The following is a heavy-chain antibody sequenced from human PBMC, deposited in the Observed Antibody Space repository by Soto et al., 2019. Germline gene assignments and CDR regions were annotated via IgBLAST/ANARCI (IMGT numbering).Heavy chain of an antibody. V-gene: IGHV4-30-2*01. J-gene: IGHJ4*02. CDR1: GGSISSGGYS. CDR2: IYHSGST. D-gene: IGHD1-7*01. CDR3: AKGLRTGTISFFDY. Sequence: SETLSLTCAVSGGSISSGGYSWSWIRQPPGKGLEWIGYIYHSGSTYYNPSLKSRVTISVDRSKNQFSLKLSSVTAADTAVYYCAKGLRTGTISFFDYWGQGTLVTVSS.